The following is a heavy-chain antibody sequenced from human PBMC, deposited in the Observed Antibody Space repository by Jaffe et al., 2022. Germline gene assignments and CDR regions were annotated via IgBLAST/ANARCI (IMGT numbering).Heavy chain of an antibody. V-gene: IGHV1-69*05. CDR2: IIPIFGTA. Sequence: QVQLVQSGAEVKKPGSSVKVSCKASGGTFSSYAISWVRQAPGQGLEWMGGIIPIFGTANYAQKFQGRVTITTDESTSTAYMELSSLRSEDTAVYYCARDWSPRGVRGVIIYNWFDPWGQGTLVTVSS. J-gene: IGHJ5*02. CDR3: ARDWSPRGVRGVIIYNWFDP. CDR1: GGTFSSYA. D-gene: IGHD3-10*01.